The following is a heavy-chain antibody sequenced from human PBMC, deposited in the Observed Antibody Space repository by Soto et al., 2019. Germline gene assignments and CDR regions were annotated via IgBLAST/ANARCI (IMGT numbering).Heavy chain of an antibody. CDR3: ARGGSLYSGYDLFDY. CDR2: INSDGSST. J-gene: IGHJ4*02. V-gene: IGHV3-74*01. CDR1: GFTFSSYW. Sequence: VQLVESGGGLVQPGGSLRLSCAASGFTFSSYWMHWVRQAPGKGLVWVSRINSDGSSTSYADSVKGRFTISRDNAKNTLYLQRNSLRAEDTAVYYCARGGSLYSGYDLFDYWGQGTLVTVSS. D-gene: IGHD5-12*01.